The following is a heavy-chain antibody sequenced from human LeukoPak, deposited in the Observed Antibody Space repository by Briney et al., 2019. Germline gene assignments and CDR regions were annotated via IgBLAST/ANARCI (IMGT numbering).Heavy chain of an antibody. V-gene: IGHV3-49*04. Sequence: GRSLRLSCTASGFTFGDYAMSWVRQAPGKGLEWVGFIRSKAYGGTTEYAASVKGRFTISRDDSKSIAYLQMNSLKTEDTAVYYCTRGITIFGETGAFDIWGQGTMVTVSS. CDR2: IRSKAYGGTT. D-gene: IGHD3-3*01. J-gene: IGHJ3*02. CDR3: TRGITIFGETGAFDI. CDR1: GFTFGDYA.